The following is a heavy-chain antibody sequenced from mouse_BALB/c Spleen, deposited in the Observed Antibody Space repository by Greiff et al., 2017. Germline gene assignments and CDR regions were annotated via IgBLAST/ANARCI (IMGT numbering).Heavy chain of an antibody. CDR3: ARGWLLPYYYAMDY. Sequence: QVQLQQSGPGLVAPSQSLSITCTVSGFSLTSYGVHWVRQPPGKGLEWLGVIWAGGSTNYNSALMSRLSISKDNSKSQVFLKMNSLQTDDTAMYYCARGWLLPYYYAMDYWGQGTSVTVSS. D-gene: IGHD2-3*01. V-gene: IGHV2-9*02. CDR1: GFSLTSYG. J-gene: IGHJ4*01. CDR2: IWAGGST.